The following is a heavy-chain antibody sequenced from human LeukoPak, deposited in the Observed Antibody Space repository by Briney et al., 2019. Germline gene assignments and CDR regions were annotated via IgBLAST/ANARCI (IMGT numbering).Heavy chain of an antibody. CDR3: ARVAGSGRFPDDY. CDR2: ISSSSSAI. J-gene: IGHJ4*02. V-gene: IGHV3-48*01. CDR1: GFTFSSHS. Sequence: PGGSLRLSCAASGFTFSSHSMNWVRQAPGKGLEWVSYISSSSSAIYYADSVKGRFTISRDNAKNSLFLQMNSLRAEDTAVYYCARVAGSGRFPDDYWGQGTQVTVSS. D-gene: IGHD3-10*01.